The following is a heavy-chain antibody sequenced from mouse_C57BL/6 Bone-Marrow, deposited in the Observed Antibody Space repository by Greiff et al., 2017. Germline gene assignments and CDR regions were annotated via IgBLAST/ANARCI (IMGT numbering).Heavy chain of an antibody. CDR2: ISDGGSYT. J-gene: IGHJ4*01. CDR1: GFTFSSYA. D-gene: IGHD1-1*01. V-gene: IGHV5-4*01. Sequence: EVKLVESGGGLVKPGGSLKLSCAASGFTFSSYAMSWVRQTPEKRLEWVATISDGGSYTYYPDNVKGRFTISRDNAKNNLYLQMSHLKSEDTAMYYCEREGLLRAMDYWGQGTSVTVSS. CDR3: EREGLLRAMDY.